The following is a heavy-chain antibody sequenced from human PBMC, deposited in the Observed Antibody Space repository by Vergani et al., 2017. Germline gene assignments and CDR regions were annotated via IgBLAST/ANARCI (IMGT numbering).Heavy chain of an antibody. J-gene: IGHJ4*02. V-gene: IGHV4-34*01. D-gene: IGHD3-10*01. Sequence: QVQLQQWGAGLLKPSETLSLTCAVYGGSFSGYYWSWIRQPPGKGLEWIGEINHSGSTNYNPSLKSRVTISVDTSKNQFSLKLSAMTAADTAVYYCARGPVITMFRGVLGDWGQGTLVTVSS. CDR3: ARGPVITMFRGVLGD. CDR1: GGSFSGYY. CDR2: INHSGST.